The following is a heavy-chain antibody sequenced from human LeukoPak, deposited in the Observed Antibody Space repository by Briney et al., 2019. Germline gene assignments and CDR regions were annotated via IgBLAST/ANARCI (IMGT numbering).Heavy chain of an antibody. CDR1: GLTFSSYG. Sequence: GGCLRLSCAASGLTFSSYGMHWVRQAPGKGLEWVAFIRYDGSNKYYADSVKGRFTISRDNSKNTLYLQMNSLRAEDTAVYYCAKRGYDDSSGYPFDYWGQGTLVTVSS. CDR3: AKRGYDDSSGYPFDY. V-gene: IGHV3-30*02. J-gene: IGHJ4*02. CDR2: IRYDGSNK. D-gene: IGHD3-22*01.